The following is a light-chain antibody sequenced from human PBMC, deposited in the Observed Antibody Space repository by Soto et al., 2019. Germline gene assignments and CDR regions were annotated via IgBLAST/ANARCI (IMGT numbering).Light chain of an antibody. CDR3: QQYNNWPQT. V-gene: IGKV3-15*01. Sequence: VMTQAPSTLSLSPGERATLSCRASQTINNNVAWYQLKVGQAPRLLIYGASTRATGIPARFSGSGSGTEFTLTISSLQSEDFAEYHCQQYNNWPQTFGRGTKVDIK. J-gene: IGKJ1*01. CDR1: QTINNN. CDR2: GAS.